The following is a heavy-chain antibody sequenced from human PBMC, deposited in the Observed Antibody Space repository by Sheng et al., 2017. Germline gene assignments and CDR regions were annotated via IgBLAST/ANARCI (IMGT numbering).Heavy chain of an antibody. Sequence: QLQLQESGPGLVKPSETLSLTCTVSGGSISSSSYYWGWIRQPPGKGLEWIGSIYYSGSTYYNPSLKSRVTISVDTSKNQFSLKLSSVTAADTAVYYCARVSAHIAAAGTFLPVDWFDPWGQGTLVTV. J-gene: IGHJ5*02. CDR2: IYYSGST. CDR1: GGSISSSSYY. D-gene: IGHD6-13*01. CDR3: ARVSAHIAAAGTFLPVDWFDP. V-gene: IGHV4-39*07.